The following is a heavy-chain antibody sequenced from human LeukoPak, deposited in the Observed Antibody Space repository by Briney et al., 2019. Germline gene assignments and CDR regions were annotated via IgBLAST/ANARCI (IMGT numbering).Heavy chain of an antibody. CDR1: IDSFSNYH. J-gene: IGHJ6*03. V-gene: IGHV4-34*01. CDR2: VNESGGT. D-gene: IGHD2-15*01. Sequence: PSETLSLTCAVYIDSFSNYHWNWIRQTPAKGMEWIGEVNESGGTNISPSLKSRVTISVDTSKNQFSLKLSSVTAADTAVYHCARGYCSGGSCYSYYYYNYMDVWGKGTTVTVSS. CDR3: ARGYCSGGSCYSYYYYNYMDV.